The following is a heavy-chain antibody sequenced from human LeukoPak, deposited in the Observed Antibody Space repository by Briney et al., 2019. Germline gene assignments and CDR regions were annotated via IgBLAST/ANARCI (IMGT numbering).Heavy chain of an antibody. J-gene: IGHJ4*02. Sequence: GASVKVSCKASGGTFSSYAISWVRQVPGQGLEWMGGIIPIFGTANYAQKFQGRVTITADESTSTAYMELSSLRSEDTAVYYCAVTTYYYDSSGYGFDYWGQGTLVTVSS. CDR3: AVTTYYYDSSGYGFDY. CDR2: IIPIFGTA. D-gene: IGHD3-22*01. V-gene: IGHV1-69*01. CDR1: GGTFSSYA.